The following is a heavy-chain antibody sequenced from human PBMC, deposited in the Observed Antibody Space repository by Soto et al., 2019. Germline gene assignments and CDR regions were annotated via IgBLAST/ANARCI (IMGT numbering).Heavy chain of an antibody. D-gene: IGHD3-10*01. J-gene: IGHJ5*02. Sequence: PSETLFLTCAVSGGSISSGGYSWSWLRQPPGKGLEWIGYIYHSGSTYYNPSLKSRVTISVDRSKNQFSLKLSSVTAADTAVYYCARGNYYGSGSLEWFDPWGQGTLVTVSS. CDR1: GGSISSGGYS. V-gene: IGHV4-30-2*01. CDR2: IYHSGST. CDR3: ARGNYYGSGSLEWFDP.